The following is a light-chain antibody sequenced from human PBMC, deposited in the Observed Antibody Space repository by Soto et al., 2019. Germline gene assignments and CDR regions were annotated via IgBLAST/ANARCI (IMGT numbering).Light chain of an antibody. Sequence: QSVLTQPPSVSVAPGQRVTISCNGTSFNIGAGYVVNWYQHLPDRSPKLLLNGNVNRPSGIPDRFSASKSGASSSLAITGLQTEDEADYYCQSYDNGLRGWGFGGGT. V-gene: IGLV1-40*01. CDR3: QSYDNGLRGWG. CDR1: SFNIGAGYV. CDR2: GNV. J-gene: IGLJ3*02.